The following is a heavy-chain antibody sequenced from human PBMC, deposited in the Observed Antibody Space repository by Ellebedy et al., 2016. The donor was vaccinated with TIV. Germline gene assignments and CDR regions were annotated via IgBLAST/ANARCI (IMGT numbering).Heavy chain of an antibody. V-gene: IGHV3-7*04. CDR2: IKQDGSEK. CDR1: GFTFSSYW. Sequence: PGGSLRLSCAASGFTFSSYWMSWVRQAPGKGLEWVANIKQDGSEKWYVDSVKGRFTISRDNAKNSLYLQMSSLRAEDTAVYYCARGWELANDAFDIWGQGTMVTVSS. J-gene: IGHJ3*02. D-gene: IGHD1-26*01. CDR3: ARGWELANDAFDI.